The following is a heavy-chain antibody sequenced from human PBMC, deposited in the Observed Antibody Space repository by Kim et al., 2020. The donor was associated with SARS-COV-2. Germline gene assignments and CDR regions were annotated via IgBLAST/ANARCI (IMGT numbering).Heavy chain of an antibody. Sequence: SVKVSCKASGFTFTSSAVQWVRQARGQRLEWIGWIVVGSGNTNYAQKFQERVTITRDMSTSTTYMELSSLRSEDTAVYYCAASMGGILTGYGYYFDNWGQGTLVTVSS. CDR1: GFTFTSSA. J-gene: IGHJ4*02. D-gene: IGHD3-9*01. CDR2: IVVGSGNT. V-gene: IGHV1-58*01. CDR3: AASMGGILTGYGYYFDN.